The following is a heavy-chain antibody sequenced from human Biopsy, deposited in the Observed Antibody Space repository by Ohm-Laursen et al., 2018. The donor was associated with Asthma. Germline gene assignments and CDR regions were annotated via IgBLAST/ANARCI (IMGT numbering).Heavy chain of an antibody. J-gene: IGHJ6*02. CDR1: GGTFGNYA. V-gene: IGHV1-69*06. Sequence: SVKVSCKASGGTFGNYAISWVRQAPGLGLEWMGGISPVFGSKNIAQKFQGRVTISADIFTKTAYLEVSSLRSDDTAVYYCASPSSSREILYYYYNMDIWGQGTTVTV. CDR2: ISPVFGSK. D-gene: IGHD6-13*01. CDR3: ASPSSSREILYYYYNMDI.